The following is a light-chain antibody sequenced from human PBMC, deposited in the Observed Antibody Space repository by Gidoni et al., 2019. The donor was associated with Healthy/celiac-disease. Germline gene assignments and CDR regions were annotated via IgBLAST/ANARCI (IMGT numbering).Light chain of an antibody. CDR3: QQSYSTPFT. Sequence: DIQMTQSPPSLSASVGDIVTITFRASQSISSYLNWYQQKPGNAPKLLIYAASSLQSGVPSRFSGRGSGTDFTLTISSLQPEDFATYYCQQSYSTPFTFGPGTKVDIQ. V-gene: IGKV1-39*01. J-gene: IGKJ3*01. CDR1: QSISSY. CDR2: AAS.